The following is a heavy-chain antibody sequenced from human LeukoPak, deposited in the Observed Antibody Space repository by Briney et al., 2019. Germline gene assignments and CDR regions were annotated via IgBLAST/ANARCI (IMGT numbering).Heavy chain of an antibody. D-gene: IGHD6-25*01. CDR3: AKGRLKLVDY. CDR1: GFTFSSYG. CDR2: ISYDGSNK. J-gene: IGHJ4*02. V-gene: IGHV3-30*18. Sequence: PGGSLRLSCAASGFTFSSYGMNWVRQAPGKGLEWVAVISYDGSNKYYADSVKGRFTISRDNSKNTLYLQMNSLRAEDTAVYYCAKGRLKLVDYWGQGTLVTVSS.